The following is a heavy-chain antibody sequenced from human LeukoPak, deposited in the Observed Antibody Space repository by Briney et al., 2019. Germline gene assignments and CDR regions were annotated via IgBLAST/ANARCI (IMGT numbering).Heavy chain of an antibody. CDR2: INPNSGGT. D-gene: IGHD6-6*01. CDR1: GYTFTGYY. CDR3: ARDIGIAARTTRFDY. Sequence: GASVKVSCKASGYTFTGYYMHWVRQAPGQGLEWMGWINPNSGGTNYAQKFQGRVTITADKSTSTAYMELSSLRSEDTAVYYCARDIGIAARTTRFDYWGQGTLVTVSS. V-gene: IGHV1-2*02. J-gene: IGHJ4*02.